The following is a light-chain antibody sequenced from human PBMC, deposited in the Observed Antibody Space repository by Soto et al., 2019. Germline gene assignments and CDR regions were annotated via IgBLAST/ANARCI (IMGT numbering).Light chain of an antibody. CDR2: KDS. J-gene: IGLJ1*01. CDR1: ELSKQY. Sequence: ELTQTPSVSVSPGQTARITCSGDELSKQYVYWYQQKPGQAPVLVIYKDSERASGIPERFSASSSGTTVTLTISGVRAEDEVDYYCQSSDDTGNYYLFGTGTKVTVL. V-gene: IGLV3-25*02. CDR3: QSSDDTGNYYL.